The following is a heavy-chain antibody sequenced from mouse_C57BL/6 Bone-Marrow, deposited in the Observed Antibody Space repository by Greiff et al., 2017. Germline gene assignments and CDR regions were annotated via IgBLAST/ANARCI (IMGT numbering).Heavy chain of an antibody. CDR1: GYTFTSYW. J-gene: IGHJ3*01. CDR2: IDPSDSYT. V-gene: IGHV1-69*01. CDR3: AREGYYGYYWCAY. D-gene: IGHD2-3*01. Sequence: QVQLQQPGAELVMPGASVKLSCKASGYTFTSYWMPWVQQRPGQGLEWIGEIDPSDSYTNSHQKFKGKSTLTVDKSSSTAYMQLSSLTSEDSAVYYCAREGYYGYYWCAYWGQGTLVTVSA.